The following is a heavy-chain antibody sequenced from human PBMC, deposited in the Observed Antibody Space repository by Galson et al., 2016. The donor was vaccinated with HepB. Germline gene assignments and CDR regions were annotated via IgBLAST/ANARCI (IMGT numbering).Heavy chain of an antibody. CDR1: GFTFSTYD. Sequence: SLRLSCAASGFTFSTYDMRWVRRGPGKGLEWVSAISGDGIYTYYSDSVKGRFTISRDNSKNTVYLQMNGLRAEDTAVYYCTKIGLDYYFENWGQGALVTVSS. D-gene: IGHD4/OR15-4a*01. CDR2: ISGDGIYT. V-gene: IGHV3-23*01. CDR3: TKIGLDYYFEN. J-gene: IGHJ4*02.